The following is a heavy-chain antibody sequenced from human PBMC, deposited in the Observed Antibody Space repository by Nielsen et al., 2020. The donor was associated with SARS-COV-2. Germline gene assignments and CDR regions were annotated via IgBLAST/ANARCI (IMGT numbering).Heavy chain of an antibody. CDR2: IYPADSHT. CDR1: GYRFDSCW. CDR3: ARHGNDFGGNDLDY. D-gene: IGHD4-23*01. V-gene: IGHV5-51*01. J-gene: IGHJ4*02. Sequence: GESLKISCQGSGYRFDSCWIAWVRQMSGKGLEWMGLIYPADSHTTYSPSFQGQVTISVDKSVNTAYLRWSSLKASDTAIYYCARHGNDFGGNDLDYWGQGTLVTVSS.